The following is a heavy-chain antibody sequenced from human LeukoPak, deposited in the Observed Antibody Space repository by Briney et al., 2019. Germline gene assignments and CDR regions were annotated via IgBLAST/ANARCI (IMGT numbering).Heavy chain of an antibody. CDR3: ARGRFCSSTSCSHFDI. CDR2: IKQDGSEE. V-gene: IGHV3-7*01. J-gene: IGHJ4*02. Sequence: GGSLRLSCATFGLTFNSYWMSWVRQAPGKGLEWVANIKQDGSEEYYVDSVKGRFTISRDNAKNSLFLQMNSLRAEDTAVYYCARGRFCSSTSCSHFDIWGRGTLVTVSS. D-gene: IGHD2-2*01. CDR1: GLTFNSYW.